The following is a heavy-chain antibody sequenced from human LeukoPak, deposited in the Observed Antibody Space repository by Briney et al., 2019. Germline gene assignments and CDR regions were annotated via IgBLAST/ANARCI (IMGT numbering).Heavy chain of an antibody. CDR1: GFTFSSYA. Sequence: QTGGSLRLSCAASGFTFSSYAMSWVRQAPGKGLEWVSAISGSGGSTYYADSVKGRFTISRDNSENTLHLQMNSLRAEDTAVYYCAKGPTMVRGVIIDGWFDPWGQGTLVTVSS. J-gene: IGHJ5*02. CDR2: ISGSGGST. D-gene: IGHD3-10*01. CDR3: AKGPTMVRGVIIDGWFDP. V-gene: IGHV3-23*01.